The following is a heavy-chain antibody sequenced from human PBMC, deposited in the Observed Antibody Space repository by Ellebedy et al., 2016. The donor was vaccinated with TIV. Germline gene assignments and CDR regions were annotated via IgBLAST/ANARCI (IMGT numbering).Heavy chain of an antibody. CDR3: ARGFGVALDY. CDR2: IYYSGST. D-gene: IGHD3-3*01. CDR1: GGSISSGGYY. Sequence: SETLSLXCTVSGGSISSGGYYWNWIRQHPGKGLEWIGYIYYSGSTYYNPSLKSRVTISVDTSKNQFSLKLSSVTAADTAVYYCARGFGVALDYWGQGTLVTVSS. J-gene: IGHJ4*02. V-gene: IGHV4-31*03.